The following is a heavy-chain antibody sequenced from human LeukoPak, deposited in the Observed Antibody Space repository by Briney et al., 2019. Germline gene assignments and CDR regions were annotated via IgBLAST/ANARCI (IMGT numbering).Heavy chain of an antibody. CDR1: GYSIGSGYF. CDR2: MSYDGST. V-gene: IGHV4-38-2*01. CDR3: ASGYSSGWPDY. D-gene: IGHD6-19*01. Sequence: PSETLSLTCGVSGYSIGSGYFWAWIRQPPGKGLEWIGSMSYDGSTQYNPSLQSRVTISGDTSKNKFSLKLSSLTAADTAVYYCASGYSSGWPDYWGQGTLVTVSS. J-gene: IGHJ4*02.